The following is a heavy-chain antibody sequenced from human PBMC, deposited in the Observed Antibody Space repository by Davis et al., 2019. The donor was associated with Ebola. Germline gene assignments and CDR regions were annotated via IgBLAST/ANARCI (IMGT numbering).Heavy chain of an antibody. V-gene: IGHV1-2*02. CDR2: INPNSAGT. CDR1: GYTFTGYY. D-gene: IGHD6-13*01. J-gene: IGHJ5*02. CDR3: ARVGYSSSWYWFDP. Sequence: ASVKVSCKASGYTFTGYYIHWVRQAPGQGLEWMGWINPNSAGTNYAQKFQGRVTMTRDTSISTAYMQLAGLRSDDTAVYYCARVGYSSSWYWFDPWGQGTLVTVSS.